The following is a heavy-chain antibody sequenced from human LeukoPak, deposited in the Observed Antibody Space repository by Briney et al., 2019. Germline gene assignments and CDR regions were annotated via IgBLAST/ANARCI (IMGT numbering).Heavy chain of an antibody. Sequence: GGSLRLSCAASGFSFSRFSMHWVRQAPGQGLEWVSSISDSSTYIYYADSFKGRFTTSRDDANNTLYLHMDSLRVEDTAVYFCARDPQSYFDSSGFDYWGQGVLVTVSS. D-gene: IGHD3-22*01. CDR2: ISDSSTYI. V-gene: IGHV3-21*04. CDR3: ARDPQSYFDSSGFDY. J-gene: IGHJ4*02. CDR1: GFSFSRFS.